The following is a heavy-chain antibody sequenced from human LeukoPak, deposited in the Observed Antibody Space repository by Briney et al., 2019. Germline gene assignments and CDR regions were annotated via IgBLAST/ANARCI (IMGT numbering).Heavy chain of an antibody. CDR3: VRGDNRDY. CDR1: GFSFSTAT. CDR2: IGKTSRDM. V-gene: IGHV3-21*01. J-gene: IGHJ4*02. Sequence: GGSLRLSCAASGFSFSTATMNWVRQAPGKGLEWISSIGKTSRDMYYADSVRGRFPISRDNAKHSLFLLMNSLRVEDTSVYYCVRGDNRDYWGQGTLVTVSS. D-gene: IGHD1-14*01.